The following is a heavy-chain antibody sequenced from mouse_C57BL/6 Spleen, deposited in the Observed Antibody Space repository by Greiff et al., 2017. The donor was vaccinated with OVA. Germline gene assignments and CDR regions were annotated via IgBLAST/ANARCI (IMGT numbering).Heavy chain of an antibody. D-gene: IGHD1-1*01. CDR1: GYSFTGYY. V-gene: IGHV1-42*01. CDR2: INPSTGGT. CDR3: ARSVIGYWYFDV. J-gene: IGHJ1*03. Sequence: ESGPELVKPGASVKISCKASGYSFTGYYMNWVKQSPEKSLEWIGEINPSTGGTTYNQKFKAKATLTVDKSSSTAYMQLKSLTSEDSAVYYCARSVIGYWYFDVWGTGTTVTVSS.